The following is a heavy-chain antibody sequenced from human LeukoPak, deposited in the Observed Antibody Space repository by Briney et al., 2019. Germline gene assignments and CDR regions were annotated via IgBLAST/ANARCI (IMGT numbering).Heavy chain of an antibody. CDR2: ISYDGSNK. V-gene: IGHV3-30*03. Sequence: GGSLRFSGAASGFTFSSYGMHWVRQAPGKGLEWVAVISYDGSNKYYADSVKGRFTISRDNSKNTLYLQMNSLRDEDTAVYYCARDPYSGSYGDYYYYYMDVWGKGTTVTISS. J-gene: IGHJ6*03. D-gene: IGHD1-26*01. CDR1: GFTFSSYG. CDR3: ARDPYSGSYGDYYYYYMDV.